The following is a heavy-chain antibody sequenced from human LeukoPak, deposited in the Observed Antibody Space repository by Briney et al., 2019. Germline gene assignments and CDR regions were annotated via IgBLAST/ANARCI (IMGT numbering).Heavy chain of an antibody. CDR1: GFNFSNAA. Sequence: GGSPRLSCAASGFNFSNAAMSWVRQAPGQGLEWVSAISGSGGTTYYADSVKGRFTISRDNSKNTLYLQMNSLRAEDTAVYYCAKHRGYSSNWFDPWGQGTLVTVSS. CDR2: ISGSGGTT. D-gene: IGHD5-18*01. CDR3: AKHRGYSSNWFDP. J-gene: IGHJ5*02. V-gene: IGHV3-23*01.